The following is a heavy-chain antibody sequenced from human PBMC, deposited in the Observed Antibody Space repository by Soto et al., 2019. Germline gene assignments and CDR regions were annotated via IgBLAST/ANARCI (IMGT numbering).Heavy chain of an antibody. CDR3: ARGLSCYDQPYYYYYYMDF. CDR1: GFTVSSNY. D-gene: IGHD5-12*01. CDR2: IYSGGST. J-gene: IGHJ6*03. Sequence: GGSLRLSCAASGFTVSSNYMSWVRQAPGKGLEWVSVIYSGGSTYYADSVKGRFTISRDNSKNTLYLQMNSLRAEDTAVYYCARGLSCYDQPYYYYYYMDFWGKGTTVTVSS. V-gene: IGHV3-66*01.